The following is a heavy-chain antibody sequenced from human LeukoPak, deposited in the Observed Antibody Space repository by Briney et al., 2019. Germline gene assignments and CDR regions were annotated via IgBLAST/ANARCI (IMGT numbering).Heavy chain of an antibody. D-gene: IGHD3-10*01. Sequence: GGSLRLSCAASGFTLSNYRMHWVRQAPGKGLEGVALISKDGNNKDYADSVKRRFTISRDKSKNMLYMQMNSLRAEDTAVYYCASGLYYYGSSDWGQGTLVTVSS. CDR3: ASGLYYYGSSD. CDR2: ISKDGNNK. V-gene: IGHV3-30*03. CDR1: GFTLSNYR. J-gene: IGHJ4*02.